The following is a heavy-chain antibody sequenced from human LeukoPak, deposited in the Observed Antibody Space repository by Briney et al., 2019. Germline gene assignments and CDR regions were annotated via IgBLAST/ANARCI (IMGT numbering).Heavy chain of an antibody. D-gene: IGHD3-10*01. Sequence: PSETLSLTCSVSGDSISTSSSYWGWIRQPPGKGLEWIGSIYYSGSTYYNTSLKSRVTISVDTSKNQFSLKLSSVTAADTAVYYCARVIGSGSGFDYWGQGTLVTVSS. J-gene: IGHJ4*02. V-gene: IGHV4-39*01. CDR2: IYYSGST. CDR1: GDSISTSSSY. CDR3: ARVIGSGSGFDY.